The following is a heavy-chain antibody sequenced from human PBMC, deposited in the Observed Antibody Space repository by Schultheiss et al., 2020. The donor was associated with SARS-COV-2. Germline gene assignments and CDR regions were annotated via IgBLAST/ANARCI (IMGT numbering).Heavy chain of an antibody. Sequence: SETLSLTCAVYGGSFSGYYWGWIRQPPGKGLEWIGSIYYSGSTYYNPSLKSRVTISVDTSMNHFSLMLSSVTATDTAMYYCARQAGYSSGLGFDYWGQGTLVTVSS. D-gene: IGHD5-18*01. CDR1: GGSFSGYY. V-gene: IGHV4-39*01. CDR3: ARQAGYSSGLGFDY. J-gene: IGHJ4*02. CDR2: IYYSGST.